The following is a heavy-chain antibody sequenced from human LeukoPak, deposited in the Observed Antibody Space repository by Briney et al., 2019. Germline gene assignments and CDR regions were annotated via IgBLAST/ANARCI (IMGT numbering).Heavy chain of an antibody. Sequence: PSETLSLTCTVSGGSISSGSYYWGWVRQLAGKGLEWIGRIYTSGSTNYNPSLKSRVTISVDTSKNQFSLKLSSVTAADTAVYYCARDTSDYSGSYFDYWGQGTLVTVSS. J-gene: IGHJ4*02. CDR3: ARDTSDYSGSYFDY. CDR1: GGSISSGSYY. D-gene: IGHD1-26*01. V-gene: IGHV4-61*02. CDR2: IYTSGST.